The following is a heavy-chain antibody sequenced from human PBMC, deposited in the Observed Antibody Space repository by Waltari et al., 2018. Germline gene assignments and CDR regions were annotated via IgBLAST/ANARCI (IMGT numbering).Heavy chain of an antibody. V-gene: IGHV1-69*04. CDR3: AREARGGCLDY. D-gene: IGHD3-16*01. CDR1: GGTFSSYA. J-gene: IGHJ4*02. Sequence: QVQLVQSGAEVKKPGSSVKVSCKASGGTFSSYAISWLRQAPGQGLEWMGRIIPILGIANYAQKFQGRVTITADKSTSTAYMELSSLRSEDTAVYYCAREARGGCLDYWGQGTLVTVSS. CDR2: IIPILGIA.